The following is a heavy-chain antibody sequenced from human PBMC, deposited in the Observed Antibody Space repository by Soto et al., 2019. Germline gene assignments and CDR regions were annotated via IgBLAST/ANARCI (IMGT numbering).Heavy chain of an antibody. CDR2: ISSSSSYI. CDR1: GFTFSSYS. J-gene: IGHJ6*03. Sequence: EVQLVESGGGLVKPGGSLRLSCAASGFTFSSYSMNWVRQAPGKGLEWVSSISSSSSYIYYADSVKGRFTISRDNAKNLLYLQMNSLRAEDTAVYYCARVRGARRYYYYMDVWGKGTTVTVSS. V-gene: IGHV3-21*01. CDR3: ARVRGARRYYYYMDV. D-gene: IGHD1-26*01.